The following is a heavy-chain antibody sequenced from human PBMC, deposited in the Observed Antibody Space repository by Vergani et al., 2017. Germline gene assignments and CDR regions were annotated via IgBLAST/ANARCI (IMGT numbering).Heavy chain of an antibody. J-gene: IGHJ4*02. CDR1: GFSLSNARMG. D-gene: IGHD5-24*01. CDR2: IFSNDEK. Sequence: QVTLKESGPVLLKPTETLTLTCTVSGFSLSNARMGVSWIRQPPGKALEWLAHIFSNDEKSYSTSLKSRLTISKDTSKSQVVLTMTNMDPVDTATYYCARIRGEMAADYWGQGTLVTVSS. CDR3: ARIRGEMAADY. V-gene: IGHV2-26*01.